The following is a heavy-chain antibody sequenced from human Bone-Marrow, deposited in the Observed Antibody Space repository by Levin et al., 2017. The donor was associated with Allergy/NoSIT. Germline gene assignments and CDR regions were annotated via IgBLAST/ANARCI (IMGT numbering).Heavy chain of an antibody. CDR3: AAIIRTGGIAAAGDYYYGMDV. D-gene: IGHD6-13*01. CDR1: GGSISSYY. V-gene: IGHV4-59*01. CDR2: IYYSGST. Sequence: SETLSLTCTVSGGSISSYYWSWIRQPPGKGLEWIGYIYYSGSTNYNPSLKSRVTISVDTSKNQFSLKLSSVTAADTAVYYCAAIIRTGGIAAAGDYYYGMDVWGQGTTVTVSS. J-gene: IGHJ6*02.